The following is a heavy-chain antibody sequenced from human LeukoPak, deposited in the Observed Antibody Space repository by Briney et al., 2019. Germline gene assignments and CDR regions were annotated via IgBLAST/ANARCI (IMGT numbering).Heavy chain of an antibody. J-gene: IGHJ4*02. CDR2: ISGSGGST. CDR3: AKDYYGSGSYYMPPAHYFDY. CDR1: GFTFSSYA. D-gene: IGHD3-10*01. Sequence: GGSLRLSCAASGFTFSSYAMSWVRQAPGKGLEWVSAISGSGGSTYHADSVKGRFTISRDNSKNTLYLQMNSLRAEDTAVYYCAKDYYGSGSYYMPPAHYFDYWGQGTLVTVSS. V-gene: IGHV3-23*01.